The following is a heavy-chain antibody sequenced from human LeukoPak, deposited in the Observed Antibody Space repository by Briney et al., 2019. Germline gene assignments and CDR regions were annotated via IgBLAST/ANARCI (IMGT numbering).Heavy chain of an antibody. CDR1: GFTFSNYA. CDR3: ARVYSSGSTDY. V-gene: IGHV3-30*03. CDR2: MCSDGSDK. J-gene: IGHJ4*02. Sequence: GESLRLSCAASGFTFSNYAMHWVRQAPGKGLEWVAIMCSDGSDKYHVNSVKGRFTISRDNSKNTLYLQMNSLRAEDTAVYYCARVYSSGSTDYWGQGTLVTVSS. D-gene: IGHD6-19*01.